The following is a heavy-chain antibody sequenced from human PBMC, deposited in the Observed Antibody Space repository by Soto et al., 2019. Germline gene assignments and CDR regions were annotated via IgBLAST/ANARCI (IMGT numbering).Heavy chain of an antibody. CDR2: ISSSSSYI. V-gene: IGHV3-21*01. J-gene: IGHJ4*02. Sequence: GGSLRLSCAASGFTFSSYSMNWVRQAPGKGLEWVSSISSSSSYIYYADSVKGRFTISRDNAKNSLYLQMNSLRAEDTAVYYCARDDSGWVAARGFDYWGQGTLVTVSS. CDR3: ARDDSGWVAARGFDY. CDR1: GFTFSSYS. D-gene: IGHD6-6*01.